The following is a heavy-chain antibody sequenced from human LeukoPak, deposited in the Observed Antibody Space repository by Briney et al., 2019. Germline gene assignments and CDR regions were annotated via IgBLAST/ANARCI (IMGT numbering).Heavy chain of an antibody. D-gene: IGHD4-17*01. J-gene: IGHJ4*02. CDR2: IYYSGST. Sequence: PSETLSLTCTVSGGSISSSSYYWGWIRQPAGKGLEWIGSIYYSGSTYYNPSLKSRVTISVDTSKNQFSLKLSSVTAADTAVYYCARDLGYGEFDYWGQGTLVTVSS. V-gene: IGHV4-39*02. CDR1: GGSISSSSYY. CDR3: ARDLGYGEFDY.